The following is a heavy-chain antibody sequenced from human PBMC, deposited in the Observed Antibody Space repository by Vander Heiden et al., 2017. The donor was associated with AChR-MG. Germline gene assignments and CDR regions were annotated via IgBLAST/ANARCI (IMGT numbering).Heavy chain of an antibody. CDR1: GFPFDSYA. D-gene: IGHD3-10*01. CDR2: ISWNSGSI. J-gene: IGHJ4*02. CDR3: AKDWSTIVRGPDY. Sequence: EVQLVESGGGWVQPGRSLRRSCAASGFPFDSYAMHWVRQAPGKGLEWGSGISWNSGSIGYADSVKGRFTISRDNAKNSLYLQMNSLRAEDTALYYCAKDWSTIVRGPDYWGQGTLVTVSS. V-gene: IGHV3-9*01.